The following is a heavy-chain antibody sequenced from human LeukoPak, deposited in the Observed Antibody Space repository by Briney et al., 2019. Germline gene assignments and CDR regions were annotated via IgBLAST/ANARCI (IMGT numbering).Heavy chain of an antibody. Sequence: SETLSLTCTVSGGSISSYYWSWIRQPAGKGLEWIGRIYTSGSTNYNPSLKSRVTISPDKSKNQFSLRLSSVTAADTAVYYCARYRGASGYHFDYWGQGTLVTVSS. CDR2: IYTSGST. CDR3: ARYRGASGYHFDY. J-gene: IGHJ4*02. V-gene: IGHV4-4*07. D-gene: IGHD5-12*01. CDR1: GGSISSYY.